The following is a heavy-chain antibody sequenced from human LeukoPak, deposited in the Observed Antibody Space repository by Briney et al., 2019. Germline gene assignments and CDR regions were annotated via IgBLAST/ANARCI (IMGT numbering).Heavy chain of an antibody. D-gene: IGHD2-2*01. CDR1: GFTFSSYG. CDR3: AKDANIVVVPVAQTPDWFDP. Sequence: GGSLRLSCAASGFTFSSYGMHWVRQAPGKGLEWVAVIWYDGSNKYYADSVQGRFTISRDNSKSTLCLQMNSLRAEDTAVYYCAKDANIVVVPVAQTPDWFDPWGQGTLVTVSS. J-gene: IGHJ5*02. CDR2: IWYDGSNK. V-gene: IGHV3-33*06.